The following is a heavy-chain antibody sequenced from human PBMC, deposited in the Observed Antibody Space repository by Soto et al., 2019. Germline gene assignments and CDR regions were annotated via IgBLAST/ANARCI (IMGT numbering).Heavy chain of an antibody. D-gene: IGHD3-9*01. CDR1: GYTFTSYG. Sequence: ASVKVSCKASGYTFTSYGISWVRQAPGQGLEWMGWISAYNGNTNYAQKLQGRVTMTTDTSTSTAYMELRSLRSDDTAVYYCARGPRWYYDILTGYYPIDYWGQGTLVTVS. V-gene: IGHV1-18*01. CDR3: ARGPRWYYDILTGYYPIDY. J-gene: IGHJ4*02. CDR2: ISAYNGNT.